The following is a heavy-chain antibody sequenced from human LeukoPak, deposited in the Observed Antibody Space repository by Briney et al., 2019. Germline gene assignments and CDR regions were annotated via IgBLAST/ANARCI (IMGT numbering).Heavy chain of an antibody. D-gene: IGHD6-13*01. V-gene: IGHV4-4*07. Sequence: SETLSLTCTVSGDSISSYYWSWIRQPAGKGLEWIGRIYTSGSTNYNPSLKSRVTISVDKSKNQFYLKLSSVTAADTAVYYCARHGIAAAAEGWFDPWGQGTLVTLSS. J-gene: IGHJ5*02. CDR1: GDSISSYY. CDR3: ARHGIAAAAEGWFDP. CDR2: IYTSGST.